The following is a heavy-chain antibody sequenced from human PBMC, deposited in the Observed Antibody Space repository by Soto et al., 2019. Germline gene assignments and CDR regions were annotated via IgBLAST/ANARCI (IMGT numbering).Heavy chain of an antibody. CDR2: IIPIFGTA. V-gene: IGHV1-69*13. D-gene: IGHD4-17*01. CDR1: GGTFSSYA. J-gene: IGHJ4*02. Sequence: SVKVSCKASGGTFSSYAISWVRQAPGQGLEWMGGIIPIFGTANYAQKFQGRVTITADASTSTAYMELSSLRSEDTAVYYCAGRGYGDYLFDYWGQGTLVTVSS. CDR3: AGRGYGDYLFDY.